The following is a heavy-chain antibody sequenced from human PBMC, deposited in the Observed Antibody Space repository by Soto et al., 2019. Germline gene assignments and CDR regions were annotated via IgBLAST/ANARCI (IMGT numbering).Heavy chain of an antibody. CDR2: ISAYNGNT. CDR1: GYTFTSYG. CDR3: ARVVEAPGHCFDP. J-gene: IGHJ5*01. D-gene: IGHD2-15*01. Sequence: QVQLVQSGGEVKKPGASVKVSYKASGYTFTSYGISWVRQAPGQGLEWMGRISAYNGNTNYAQKLQCRVTMTTDTTTSTANVEMRSLSSDDKAVYYYARVVEAPGHCFDPWGQGTLVIVSS. V-gene: IGHV1-18*01.